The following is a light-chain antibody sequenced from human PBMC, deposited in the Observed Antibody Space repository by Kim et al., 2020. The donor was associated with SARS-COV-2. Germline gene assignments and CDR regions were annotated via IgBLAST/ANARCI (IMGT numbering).Light chain of an antibody. CDR2: DVT. CDR3: SSYTSSHTWV. J-gene: IGLJ1*01. Sequence: GQSITISCTGANSGVGGYNYVSWYQQHPGKAPKLMIYDVTKRPSGVSNRFSGSKSANTASLTISGLQAEDEADYYCSSYTSSHTWVFGTGTKVTVL. V-gene: IGLV2-14*04. CDR1: NSGVGGYNY.